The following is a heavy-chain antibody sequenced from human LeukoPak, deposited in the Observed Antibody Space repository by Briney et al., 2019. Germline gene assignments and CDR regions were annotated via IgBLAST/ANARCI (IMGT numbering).Heavy chain of an antibody. CDR1: GFTFSSNW. CDR2: INSDGSTT. J-gene: IGHJ4*02. Sequence: TGGSLRLSCAASGFTFSSNWMHWVRQAPGKGLVWVSRINSDGSTTSYADSVRGRFTISRDNAKNTVYLQMNSLRAEDTALYYCAREGGLLDEYYFDYWGQGTLVTVSS. CDR3: AREGGLLDEYYFDY. D-gene: IGHD1-26*01. V-gene: IGHV3-74*01.